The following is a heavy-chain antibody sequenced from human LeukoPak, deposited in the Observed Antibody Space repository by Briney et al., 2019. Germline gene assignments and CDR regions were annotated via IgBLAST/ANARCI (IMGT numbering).Heavy chain of an antibody. Sequence: GASVKVSCKASGYTFTGYYMHWVRQAPGQGLEWMGWINPNSGGTNYAQKFQGRVTMTRDTSISTAYMEPSRLRSDDTAVYYCARAQGAVAGECGYWGQGTLVTVSS. CDR2: INPNSGGT. CDR1: GYTFTGYY. J-gene: IGHJ4*02. V-gene: IGHV1-2*02. CDR3: ARAQGAVAGECGY. D-gene: IGHD6-19*01.